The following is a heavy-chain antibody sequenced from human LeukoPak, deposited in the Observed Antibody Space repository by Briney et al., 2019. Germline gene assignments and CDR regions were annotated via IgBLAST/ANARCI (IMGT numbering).Heavy chain of an antibody. D-gene: IGHD3/OR15-3a*01. CDR2: INWNSVRI. CDR3: AKDMGDFWTGYPMDV. Sequence: GRSLRLSCAASGFTFDDYAMHWVRQAPGKGREWVSGINWNSVRIVYADSVKGRFTISRDNTKNSLYLQMNSLRAEDTALYYCAKDMGDFWTGYPMDVWGKGTTVTVSS. V-gene: IGHV3-9*01. CDR1: GFTFDDYA. J-gene: IGHJ6*03.